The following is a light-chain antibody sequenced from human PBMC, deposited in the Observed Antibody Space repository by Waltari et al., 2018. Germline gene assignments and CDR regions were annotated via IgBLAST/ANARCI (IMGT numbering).Light chain of an antibody. CDR1: QTITNY. CDR3: QQTYITPRT. Sequence: DIQMTQFPTSLPASVEDRVTITCRASQTITNYLNWYQQKSGKAPRLLLYGASNLQGGVPSRVRGSGAGTDFTLTISTLQPEDFATFYCQQTYITPRTFGQGTKVEIK. J-gene: IGKJ1*01. V-gene: IGKV1-39*01. CDR2: GAS.